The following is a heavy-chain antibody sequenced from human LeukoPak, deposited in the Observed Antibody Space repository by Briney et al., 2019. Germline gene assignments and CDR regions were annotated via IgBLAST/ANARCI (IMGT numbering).Heavy chain of an antibody. V-gene: IGHV3-72*01. CDR3: ARDGGGGYLDY. J-gene: IGHJ4*02. CDR1: GFTFSDHY. D-gene: IGHD3-10*01. Sequence: PGGSLRLSCAASGFTFSDHYMDWVRQAPGKGLEWVGRTRNKANSYTTEYAASVKGRFTISRDDSKNSLYLQMNSLRAEDTAMYYCARDGGGGYLDYGGQGPLVPVSS. CDR2: TRNKANSYTT.